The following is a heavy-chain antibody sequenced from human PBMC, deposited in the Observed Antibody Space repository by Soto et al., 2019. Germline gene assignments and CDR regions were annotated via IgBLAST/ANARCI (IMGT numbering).Heavy chain of an antibody. J-gene: IGHJ5*02. D-gene: IGHD1-7*01. CDR3: AREQYNWNFYPRTNWFDP. V-gene: IGHV1-3*01. CDR2: INAGNGNT. CDR1: GYTFTSYA. Sequence: RASVKVSCKASGYTFTSYAMHWVRQAPGQRLEWMGWINAGNGNTKYSQKFQGRVTITRDTSASTAYMELSSLRSEDTAVYYCAREQYNWNFYPRTNWFDPWGQGTLVTVSS.